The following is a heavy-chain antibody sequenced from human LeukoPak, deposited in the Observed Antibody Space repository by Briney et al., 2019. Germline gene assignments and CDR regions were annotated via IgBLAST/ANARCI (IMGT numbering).Heavy chain of an antibody. J-gene: IGHJ4*02. D-gene: IGHD3-3*01. CDR2: ITGSGGST. Sequence: PGGSLRLSCAASGFTFSSYAMSWVRQAPGKGLEWVSAITGSGGSTYYADSVKGRFTISRENSKNTLFLQMNRLRAEDTAVYYCTAYDFWSSFDYWGQETLVTVSS. CDR1: GFTFSSYA. V-gene: IGHV3-23*01. CDR3: TAYDFWSSFDY.